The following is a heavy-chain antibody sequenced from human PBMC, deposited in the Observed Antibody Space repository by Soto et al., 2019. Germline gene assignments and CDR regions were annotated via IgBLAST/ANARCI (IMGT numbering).Heavy chain of an antibody. CDR3: ARDGAIAAEDYYMDV. J-gene: IGHJ6*03. Sequence: SETLSLTCTVSGGSISSYYWSWIRQPPGKGLEWIGYIYYSGSTNYNPSLKSRVTISVDTSKNQFSLKLSSVTAADTAVYYCARDGAIAAEDYYMDVWGKGTTVTVSS. V-gene: IGHV4-59*01. CDR2: IYYSGST. CDR1: GGSISSYY. D-gene: IGHD6-13*01.